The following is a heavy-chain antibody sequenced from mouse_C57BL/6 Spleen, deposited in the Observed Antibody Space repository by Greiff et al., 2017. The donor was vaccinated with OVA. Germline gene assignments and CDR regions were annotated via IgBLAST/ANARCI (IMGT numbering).Heavy chain of an antibody. D-gene: IGHD1-1*01. CDR2: ISYDGSN. V-gene: IGHV3-6*01. Sequence: DVKLQESGPGLVKPSQSLSLTCSVTGYSITSGYYWNWIRQFPGNKLEWMGYISYDGSNNYNPSLKNRISITRDTSKNQFFLKLNSVTTEDTATYYCARDKEDYYGSSYAMDYWGQGTSVTVSS. CDR1: GYSITSGYY. J-gene: IGHJ4*01. CDR3: ARDKEDYYGSSYAMDY.